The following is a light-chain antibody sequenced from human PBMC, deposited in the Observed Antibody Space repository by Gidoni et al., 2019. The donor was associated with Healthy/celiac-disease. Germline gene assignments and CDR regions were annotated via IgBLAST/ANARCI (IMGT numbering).Light chain of an antibody. CDR1: QSISSW. CDR3: QQYNSYRWT. CDR2: KAS. J-gene: IGKJ1*01. Sequence: DIQMTPSPSTLSASVGDRVTITCRASQSISSWLAWYQQKPGKAPKPLIYKASSLESGVPSRFSGSGSGTEFTLTISSLQPDDFATYYCQQYNSYRWTFGQGTKVEIK. V-gene: IGKV1-5*03.